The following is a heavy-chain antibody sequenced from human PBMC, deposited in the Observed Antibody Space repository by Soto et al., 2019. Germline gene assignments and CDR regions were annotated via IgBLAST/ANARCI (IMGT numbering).Heavy chain of an antibody. Sequence: EVQLVESGGGLVKPGGSLRLSCAASGFTFSSYSMNWVRQAPGKGLEWVSSISSSSSYIYYADSVKGRFTISRDNAKNSLYLQMNSLRAEDPAVYYCARDLGKLELHRDAFDIWGQGTMVTVSS. CDR1: GFTFSSYS. V-gene: IGHV3-21*01. CDR2: ISSSSSYI. J-gene: IGHJ3*02. CDR3: ARDLGKLELHRDAFDI. D-gene: IGHD1-7*01.